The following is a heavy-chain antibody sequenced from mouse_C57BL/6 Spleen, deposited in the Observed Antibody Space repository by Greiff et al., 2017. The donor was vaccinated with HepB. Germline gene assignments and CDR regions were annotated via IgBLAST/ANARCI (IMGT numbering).Heavy chain of an antibody. D-gene: IGHD1-1*01. V-gene: IGHV1-7*01. CDR2: SNPSSGYT. J-gene: IGHJ1*03. Sequence: VQLQQSGAELAQPGASVKLSCKASGYTFTSYWMHWVKQRPGQGLEWIGYSNPSSGYTKYNQKFKDKATLTADKSSSAAYMQLSSLTYEDSAVYYCARIYYYGSAYFDVWGTGTTVTVSS. CDR3: ARIYYYGSAYFDV. CDR1: GYTFTSYW.